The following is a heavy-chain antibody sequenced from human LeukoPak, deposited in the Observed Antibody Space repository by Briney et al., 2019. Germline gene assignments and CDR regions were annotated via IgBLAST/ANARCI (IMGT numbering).Heavy chain of an antibody. CDR1: GYTFTGYY. CDR3: ARSEIYGDYGGLDF. CDR2: ISAYNGNT. D-gene: IGHD4-17*01. Sequence: ASVKVSCKASGYTFTGYYMHWVRQAPGQGLEWMGWISAYNGNTNYAQKLQGRVTMTTDTSTSTVYMELSSLRSEDTAIFYCARSEIYGDYGGLDFWGQGTLITVSS. V-gene: IGHV1-18*04. J-gene: IGHJ4*02.